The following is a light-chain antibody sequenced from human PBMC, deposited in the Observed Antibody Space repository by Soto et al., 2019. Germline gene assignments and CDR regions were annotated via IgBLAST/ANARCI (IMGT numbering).Light chain of an antibody. V-gene: IGKV3-20*01. CDR3: QQGSTSPT. CDR1: HAISDVY. J-gene: IGKJ5*01. CDR2: GAS. Sequence: EVVLTQSPGTLSLSPGERATLSCRASHAISDVYLDWYQQKPGQVPRLLIYGASNRATGIPDRFSGSGSWTDFTLTIDRLEPEDFAVYYCQQGSTSPTFGQGTRLDIK.